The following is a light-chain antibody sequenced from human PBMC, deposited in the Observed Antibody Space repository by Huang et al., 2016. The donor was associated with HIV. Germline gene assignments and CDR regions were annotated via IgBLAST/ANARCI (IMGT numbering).Light chain of an antibody. V-gene: IGKV1-33*01. CDR2: DAS. CDR3: QHFDNLALT. J-gene: IGKJ4*01. Sequence: DIQMTQSPSSLSASVGDRVTITCQASQDISNYLNWYQQKPGKAPKRLSYDASNLETGVPSRFSGSGSWTEFTFTISSLQPEDIATYYCQHFDNLALTFGGGTKVQIK. CDR1: QDISNY.